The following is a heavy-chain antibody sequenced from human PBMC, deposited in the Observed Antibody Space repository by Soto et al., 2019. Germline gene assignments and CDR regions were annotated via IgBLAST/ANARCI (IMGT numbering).Heavy chain of an antibody. CDR2: IIPIFGTA. J-gene: IGHJ6*02. CDR3: ARDQGVVPAAIGYYYYYGMDV. V-gene: IGHV1-69*06. D-gene: IGHD2-2*01. CDR1: GGTFSSYA. Sequence: QVQLVQSGAEVKKPESSVKVSCKASGGTFSSYAISWVRQAPGQELEWMGGIIPIFGTANYAQKFQGRVTITADKSTSTAYTELSSLRSEDTAVYYCARDQGVVPAAIGYYYYYGMDVWGQGTTVTVSS.